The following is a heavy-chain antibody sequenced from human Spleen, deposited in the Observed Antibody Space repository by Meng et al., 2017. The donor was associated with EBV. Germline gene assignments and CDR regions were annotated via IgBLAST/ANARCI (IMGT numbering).Heavy chain of an antibody. CDR1: GDNSNNDA. CDR3: SRGSGGYDPFDY. D-gene: IGHD5-12*01. Sequence: VRLVQSGAEVKKPGSAVMVSCSASGDNSNNDAISWVRQAPGQRLEWMGGIIPVLGATDYAQKFQGRVTITRDTSASTAYMVLISLRSEDTAVYYWSRGSGGYDPFDYWGQGTLVTVSS. J-gene: IGHJ4*02. V-gene: IGHV1-69*06. CDR2: IIPVLGAT.